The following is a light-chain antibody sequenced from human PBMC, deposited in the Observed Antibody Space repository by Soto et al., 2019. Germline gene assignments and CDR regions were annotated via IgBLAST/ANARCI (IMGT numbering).Light chain of an antibody. V-gene: IGKV1-39*01. J-gene: IGKJ2*01. CDR2: AAS. CDR1: QSISSY. CDR3: QQSYSTPPT. Sequence: DLQMTQSPSSLSASVGDRVTITCRASQSISSYLNWYQQKPGKAPKLLIYAASSLQSGVPSRFSGSGSGTDFTLTISSLQPEDFATYYCQQSYSTPPTFGQGTKLEIK.